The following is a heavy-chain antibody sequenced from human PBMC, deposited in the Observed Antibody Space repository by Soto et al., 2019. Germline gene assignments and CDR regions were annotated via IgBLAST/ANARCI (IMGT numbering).Heavy chain of an antibody. CDR3: ARARSVKGVYYYDSSGPFDY. D-gene: IGHD3-22*01. CDR1: GFTFRNYG. CDR2: IGIGSSTK. V-gene: IGHV3-48*04. J-gene: IGHJ4*02. Sequence: GGSLRLSCAASGFTFRNYGMNWVRQAPGKGLEWVSYIGIGSSTKYYADSVKGRFTISRDNAKNSLYLQMNSLRAEDTAVYYCARARSVKGVYYYDSSGPFDYWGQGTLVTVSS.